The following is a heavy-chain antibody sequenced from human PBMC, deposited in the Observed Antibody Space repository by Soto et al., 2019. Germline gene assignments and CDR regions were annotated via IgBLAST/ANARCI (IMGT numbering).Heavy chain of an antibody. CDR3: ARDLVDTAMVRGYFDY. Sequence: SVKVSCKASGGTFSSYAISWVRQAPGQGLEWMGGIIPIFGTANYAQKFQGRVTITADESTSTAYMELSSLRSEDTAVYYCARDLVDTAMVRGYFDYWGQGTLVTVSS. J-gene: IGHJ4*02. V-gene: IGHV1-69*13. D-gene: IGHD5-18*01. CDR1: GGTFSSYA. CDR2: IIPIFGTA.